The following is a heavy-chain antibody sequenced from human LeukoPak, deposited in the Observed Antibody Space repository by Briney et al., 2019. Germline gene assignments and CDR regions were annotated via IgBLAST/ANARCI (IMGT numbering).Heavy chain of an antibody. CDR1: GDSISRYY. Sequence: SETLSLTCTVSGDSISRYYWSWIRQPPGKGLEWIGYIYYSGSTNYNPSLKSRVTISLDTSKTQFSLKLSSVTAADTAVYYCASLSGSYYPVSIDYWGQGTLVTVSS. CDR2: IYYSGST. CDR3: ASLSGSYYPVSIDY. J-gene: IGHJ4*02. D-gene: IGHD1-26*01. V-gene: IGHV4-59*08.